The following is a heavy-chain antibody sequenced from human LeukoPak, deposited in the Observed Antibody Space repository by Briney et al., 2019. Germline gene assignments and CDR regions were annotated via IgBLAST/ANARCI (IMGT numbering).Heavy chain of an antibody. CDR1: GGSISSGDYY. Sequence: SETLSLTCTVSGGSISSGDYYWSWIRQHPGKGLEWIGYIYYSGSTYYNPSLKSRVTISVDTSKNQFSLKLSSVTAANTAVYYCARDGDQNKYNWFDPWGRGTLVTVSS. CDR2: IYYSGST. J-gene: IGHJ5*02. V-gene: IGHV4-31*03. D-gene: IGHD4-17*01. CDR3: ARDGDQNKYNWFDP.